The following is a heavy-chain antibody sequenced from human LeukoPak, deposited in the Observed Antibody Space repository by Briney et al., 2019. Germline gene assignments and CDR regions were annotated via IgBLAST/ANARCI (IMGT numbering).Heavy chain of an antibody. CDR2: IYHSGST. CDR3: ARGRYGDYDGLDP. Sequence: PSETLSLTCAVSGGSISSGGYSWSWIRQPPGKGLEWIGYIYHSGSTYYNPSLKSRVTISVDRSKNQFSLKLSSVTAADTAVYYCARGRYGDYDGLDPWGQGTLVTVSS. V-gene: IGHV4-30-2*01. D-gene: IGHD4-17*01. CDR1: GGSISSGGYS. J-gene: IGHJ5*02.